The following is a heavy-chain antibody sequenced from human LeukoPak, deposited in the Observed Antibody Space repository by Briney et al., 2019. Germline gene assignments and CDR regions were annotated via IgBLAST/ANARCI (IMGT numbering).Heavy chain of an antibody. J-gene: IGHJ4*02. Sequence: SETLSLTCTVSGPSISSGTYYWGWIRQPPGKGLELIGSIYYSGSTSYNPSLKSRVTISVDTSKNQFSLKLDSVTAADTAVYHCARNASDSGTSYFDYWGQGTLVTVSS. D-gene: IGHD1-26*01. V-gene: IGHV4-39*01. CDR1: GPSISSGTYY. CDR2: IYYSGST. CDR3: ARNASDSGTSYFDY.